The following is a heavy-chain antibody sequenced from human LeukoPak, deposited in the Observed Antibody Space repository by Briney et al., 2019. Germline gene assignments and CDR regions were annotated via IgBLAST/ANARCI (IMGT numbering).Heavy chain of an antibody. V-gene: IGHV4-39*07. D-gene: IGHD1-26*01. Sequence: SETLSPTCTVSGGSISSSNYYWGWIRQPPGKGLEWIGVIYYSGNTYYTPSLKSRVTMSIDTSKNQFSLKLSSVTAADTAVYYCARAGSYRNYYFDYWGQGTLVTVSS. CDR1: GGSISSSNYY. J-gene: IGHJ4*02. CDR2: IYYSGNT. CDR3: ARAGSYRNYYFDY.